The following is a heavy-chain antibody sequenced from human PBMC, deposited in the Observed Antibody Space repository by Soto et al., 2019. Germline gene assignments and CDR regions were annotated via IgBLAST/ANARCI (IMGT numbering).Heavy chain of an antibody. Sequence: QVQLVQSGAEVKKPGASVKVSCKASGYTFTSYGISLVRQAPGQGLEWMGWISAYNGNKNYAQKLQGRVTMTTDTSTSTAYMELRSLRSDATAVYYCARDASMVYVHWFDPWGQGTLVTVSS. CDR1: GYTFTSYG. J-gene: IGHJ5*02. CDR3: ARDASMVYVHWFDP. V-gene: IGHV1-18*01. CDR2: ISAYNGNK. D-gene: IGHD2-8*01.